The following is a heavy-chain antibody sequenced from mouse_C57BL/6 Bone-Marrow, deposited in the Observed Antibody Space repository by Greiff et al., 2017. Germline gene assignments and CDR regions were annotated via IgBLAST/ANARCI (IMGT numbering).Heavy chain of an antibody. CDR1: GFTFSDYG. V-gene: IGHV5-17*01. CDR3: ARKAYYAWFAY. D-gene: IGHD1-1*01. Sequence: EVKLVESGGGLVKPGGSLKLSCAASGFTFSDYGMHWVRQAPEKGPEWVAYISSGSSTIYYADTVKGRFTISRDNAKNALFLQMTSLRSEDTAMXYCARKAYYAWFAYWGQGTLVTVSA. CDR2: ISSGSSTI. J-gene: IGHJ3*01.